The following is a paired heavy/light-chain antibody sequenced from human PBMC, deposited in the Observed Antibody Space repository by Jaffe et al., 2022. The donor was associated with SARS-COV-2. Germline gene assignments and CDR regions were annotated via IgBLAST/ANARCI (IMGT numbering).Heavy chain of an antibody. V-gene: IGHV6-1*01. CDR3: AGASTGAGYLDS. CDR1: GDSVSSNSAT. Sequence: QVQLQQSGPGLVKPSQTLSLTCAISGDSVSSNSATWNWIRQSPSRGLEWLARTYYRSRWYNDYAVSLRGRITNNPDTSKNQFSLQLRSVTPEDTAVYYCAGASTGAGYLDSWGQGTLVTVSS. D-gene: IGHD2-8*02. J-gene: IGHJ4*02. CDR2: TYYRSRWYN.
Light chain of an antibody. CDR3: HRYYSTPYT. CDR1: QSVLYSSNNKNY. V-gene: IGKV4-1*01. CDR2: WAS. J-gene: IGKJ2*01. Sequence: DIVMTQSPDSLAVSLGERATINCKSSQSVLYSSNNKNYLAWYQQKPGQPPKLLIYWASTRESGVPDRFSGSGSGTDFTLTISSLQAEDVAVYYCHRYYSTPYTFGQGTKLEIK.